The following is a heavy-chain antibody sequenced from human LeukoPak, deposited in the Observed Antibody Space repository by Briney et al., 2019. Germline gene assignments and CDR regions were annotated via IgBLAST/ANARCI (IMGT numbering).Heavy chain of an antibody. Sequence: VASVKVSCKASGGTFSSYAISWVRQAPGQGLEWMGGIIPIFGTANYAQKFQGRVTITADESTSTAYMGLSSLRSEDTAVYYCARDNGPSSISYWGQGTLVTVSS. CDR2: IIPIFGTA. CDR1: GGTFSSYA. V-gene: IGHV1-69*13. D-gene: IGHD2-2*01. J-gene: IGHJ4*02. CDR3: ARDNGPSSISY.